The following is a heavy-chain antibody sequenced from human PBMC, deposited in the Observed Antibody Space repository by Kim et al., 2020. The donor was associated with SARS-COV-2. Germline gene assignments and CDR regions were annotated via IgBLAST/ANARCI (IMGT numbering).Heavy chain of an antibody. J-gene: IGHJ4*02. D-gene: IGHD6-19*01. V-gene: IGHV3-23*03. CDR3: ARDGLAGREYVAGMIYYLDH. CDR1: GYSFSIYA. CDR2: ISCDGSRK. Sequence: GGSLRLSCVASGYSFSIYAIHWVRQAPGKGPEWVSVISCDGSRKYYADFVKGRFTISRDNSKNTLYLQMNNLRPDDTALYYCARDGLAGREYVAGMIYYLDHWGRGDRVTVS.